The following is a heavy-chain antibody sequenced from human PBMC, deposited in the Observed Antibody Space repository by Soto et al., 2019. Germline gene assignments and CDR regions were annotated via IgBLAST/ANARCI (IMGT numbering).Heavy chain of an antibody. CDR2: IYYSGST. Sequence: PSETLSLTCTVSGGSISSGDYYWSWIRQPPGKGLEWIGYIYYSGSTYYNPSLKSRVTISVDTSKNQFSLKLSSVTAADTAVYYCARAGYYYDSSGYYPDFQHWGQGTLVTVSS. CDR1: GGSISSGDYY. V-gene: IGHV4-30-4*01. CDR3: ARAGYYYDSSGYYPDFQH. J-gene: IGHJ1*01. D-gene: IGHD3-22*01.